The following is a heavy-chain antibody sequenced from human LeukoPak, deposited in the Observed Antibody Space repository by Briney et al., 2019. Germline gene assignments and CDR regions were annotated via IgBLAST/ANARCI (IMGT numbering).Heavy chain of an antibody. D-gene: IGHD3-22*01. CDR3: ARADYDSSGYYYLDY. CDR2: IYPGDSDT. Sequence: GESLKISCKGSGYRFTSYWIAWVRQMPGKGLEWMGIIYPGDSDTRYRPSFQGQVTISADKSITTAYLQWCSLKASDTAMYYCARADYDSSGYYYLDYWGQGTLVTVSS. J-gene: IGHJ4*02. V-gene: IGHV5-51*01. CDR1: GYRFTSYW.